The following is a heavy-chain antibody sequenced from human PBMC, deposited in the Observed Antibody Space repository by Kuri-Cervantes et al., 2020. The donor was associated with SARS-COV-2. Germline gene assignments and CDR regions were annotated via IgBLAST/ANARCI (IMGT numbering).Heavy chain of an antibody. J-gene: IGHJ4*02. CDR2: IYYSGST. D-gene: IGHD2-15*01. CDR3: AIAWSTFDY. V-gene: IGHV4-39*07. Sequence: SETLSLTCTVSGGSISSSSYYWDWIRQPPGKGLEWIGSIYYSGSTYHNPSLKSRVTISVDTSKNQFSLKLSSVTAADTAVYYCAIAWSTFDYWGQGTLVTVSS. CDR1: GGSISSSSYY.